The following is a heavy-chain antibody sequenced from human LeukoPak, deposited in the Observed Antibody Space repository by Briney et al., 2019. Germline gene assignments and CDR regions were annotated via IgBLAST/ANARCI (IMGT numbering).Heavy chain of an antibody. CDR1: GFTFSSYA. J-gene: IGHJ4*02. Sequence: GGSLRLSCAASGFTFSSYAMHWVRQAPGKGLEWVAVISYDGSNKYYADSVKGRFTISRDNSKNTLYLQVNSLRAEDTAVYYCARASDLYFDYWGQGTLVTVSS. CDR3: ARASDLYFDY. CDR2: ISYDGSNK. V-gene: IGHV3-30-3*01.